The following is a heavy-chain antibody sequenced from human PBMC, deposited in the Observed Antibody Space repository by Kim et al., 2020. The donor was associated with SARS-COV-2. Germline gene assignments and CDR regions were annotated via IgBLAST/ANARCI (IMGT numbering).Heavy chain of an antibody. V-gene: IGHV3-15*01. Sequence: GGSLRLSCAASGFTFSNAWMSWVRQAPGKGLEWVGRIKSKTDGGTTDYAAPVKGRFTISRDDSKNTLYLQMNSLKTEDTAVYYCILNSLYCSSTSCYAETYYYYGMDVWGQGTTVTVSS. D-gene: IGHD2-2*01. CDR2: IKSKTDGGTT. CDR3: ILNSLYCSSTSCYAETYYYYGMDV. CDR1: GFTFSNAW. J-gene: IGHJ6*02.